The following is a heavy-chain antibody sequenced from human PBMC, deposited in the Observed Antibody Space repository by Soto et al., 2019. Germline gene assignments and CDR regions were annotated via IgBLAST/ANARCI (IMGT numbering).Heavy chain of an antibody. J-gene: IGHJ6*02. CDR1: GYSFTTYW. CDR3: ARQKVTTTPHYYGMDV. CDR2: IYLCYSDN. V-gene: IGHV5-51*01. Sequence: GESLKIPCKGSGYSFTTYWIGWVRQMPGKGPEGMGSIYLCYSDNIYSPSFQGQVNISDDKSRSSADLQWSSLKASDTAMYYCARQKVTTTPHYYGMDVWGQGTTVTVSS. D-gene: IGHD4-4*01.